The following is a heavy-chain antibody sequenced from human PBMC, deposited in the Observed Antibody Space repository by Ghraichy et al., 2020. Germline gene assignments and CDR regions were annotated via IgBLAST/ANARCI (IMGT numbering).Heavy chain of an antibody. J-gene: IGHJ3*02. CDR2: IYYSGST. Sequence: SETLSLTCTVSGGSVSSGSYYWSWIRQPPGKGLEWIGYIYYSGSTNYNPSLKSRVTISVDTSKNQFSLKLSSVTAADTAVYYCARGYCSGGSCYPGAFDIWGQGTMVTVSS. V-gene: IGHV4-61*01. D-gene: IGHD2-15*01. CDR3: ARGYCSGGSCYPGAFDI. CDR1: GGSVSSGSYY.